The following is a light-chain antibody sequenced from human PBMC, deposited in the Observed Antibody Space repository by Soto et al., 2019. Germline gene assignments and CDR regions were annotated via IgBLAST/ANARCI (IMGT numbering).Light chain of an antibody. CDR1: SSDIGAGYD. J-gene: IGLJ2*01. CDR2: DNN. CDR3: QSFDTNLRAL. V-gene: IGLV1-40*01. Sequence: QSALTQPASVSGSPGQSITISCTGSSSDIGAGYDVHWYQQFPGTAPKLLIYDNNNRPSGVPDRFSGSKSGTSASLAITGLQAEDEADYYCQSFDTNLRALIGGGTKVTVL.